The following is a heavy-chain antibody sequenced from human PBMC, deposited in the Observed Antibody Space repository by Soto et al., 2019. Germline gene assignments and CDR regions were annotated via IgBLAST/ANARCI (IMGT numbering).Heavy chain of an antibody. CDR2: ISSSTSHT. J-gene: IGHJ4*02. Sequence: QVQLVESGGGLVKPGGSLRLSCAVYGFTFSDYYMTWIRQAPGKGLEWGSYISSSTSHTNYADSVKGRFNISRDNAQQSLFVQKNSLTAEATAVYYCAKVRGAADDYFDVWGQGTLVTVSS. V-gene: IGHV3-11*05. CDR3: AKVRGAADDYFDV. CDR1: GFTFSDYY. D-gene: IGHD6-13*01.